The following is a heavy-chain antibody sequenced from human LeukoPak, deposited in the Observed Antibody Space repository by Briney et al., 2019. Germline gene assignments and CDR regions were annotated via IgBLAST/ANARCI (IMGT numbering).Heavy chain of an antibody. J-gene: IGHJ4*02. CDR2: INHSGST. CDR1: GFTFSTYA. CDR3: ARFSDSSGYS. V-gene: IGHV4-34*01. D-gene: IGHD3-22*01. Sequence: GSLRLSCAASGFTFSTYAMSWIRQPPGKGLEWIGEINHSGSTNYNPSLKSRVTISLDTSKNQFSLKLSSVTAADTAVYYCARFSDSSGYSWGQGTLVTVSS.